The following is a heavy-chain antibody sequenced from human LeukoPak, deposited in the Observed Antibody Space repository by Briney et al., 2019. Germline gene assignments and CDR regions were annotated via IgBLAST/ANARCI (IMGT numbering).Heavy chain of an antibody. CDR3: AKDYSSRWYYFES. CDR2: FTGSGGST. CDR1: GFAFSSYA. Sequence: GGSLRLSCVASGFAFSSYAMSWVRRAPGKGLEWVSGFTGSGGSTYYADSVKGRFTISRDNSMNTLYLQMNSLRAEDTAVYYCAKDYSSRWYYFESWGQGTLVTVSS. V-gene: IGHV3-23*01. D-gene: IGHD6-13*01. J-gene: IGHJ4*02.